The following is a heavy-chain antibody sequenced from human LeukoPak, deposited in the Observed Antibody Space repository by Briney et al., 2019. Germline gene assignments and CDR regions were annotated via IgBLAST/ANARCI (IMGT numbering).Heavy chain of an antibody. J-gene: IGHJ3*02. V-gene: IGHV4-59*08. CDR2: IYYSGGA. CDR3: ARHRYDILTSYHDAFDI. D-gene: IGHD3-9*01. Sequence: PSGTLSLTCTVSGGSISSYYWSWIRQPPGKGLEWIGYIYYSGGAYYNPSLKSRVTISVHTSKDHSSLKLSSLTAADTAVYYCARHRYDILTSYHDAFDIWGQGTMVTVSS. CDR1: GGSISSYY.